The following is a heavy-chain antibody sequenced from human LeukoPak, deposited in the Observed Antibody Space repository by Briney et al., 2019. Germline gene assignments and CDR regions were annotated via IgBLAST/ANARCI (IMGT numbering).Heavy chain of an antibody. CDR1: GGSISSGGYY. CDR3: ARARGYSYGYDY. D-gene: IGHD5-18*01. V-gene: IGHV4-31*03. J-gene: IGHJ4*02. CDR2: IYYSGST. Sequence: PSQTLSLTCTVSGGSISSGGYYWGWIRQHPGKGLEWIGYIYYSGSTYYNPSLKSRVTISVDTSKNQFSLKLSSVTAADTAVYYCARARGYSYGYDYWGQGTLVTVSS.